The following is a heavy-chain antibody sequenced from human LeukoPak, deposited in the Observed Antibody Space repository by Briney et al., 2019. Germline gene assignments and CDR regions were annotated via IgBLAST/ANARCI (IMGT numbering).Heavy chain of an antibody. D-gene: IGHD2-15*01. V-gene: IGHV3-21*01. CDR3: ARDRQQLLLSPHGWFDP. CDR2: ITRGSRDL. Sequence: TGGSLRHSCAASGFPFSIYGLNWVRQAPGNGLEWVASITRGSRDLYYADSVKGRFSNSRDDATNSLFLQMNSLRVEDSAIYFCARDRQQLLLSPHGWFDPWGQGTQVTVSS. CDR1: GFPFSIYG. J-gene: IGHJ5*02.